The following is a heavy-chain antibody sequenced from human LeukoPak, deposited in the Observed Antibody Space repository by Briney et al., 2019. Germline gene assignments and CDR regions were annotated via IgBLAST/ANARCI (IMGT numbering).Heavy chain of an antibody. V-gene: IGHV3-53*01. CDR2: IYSDGST. CDR1: GFTVSRNY. D-gene: IGHD3-10*01. J-gene: IGHJ4*02. CDR3: ARGGITMVRGTLDY. Sequence: GGSLRLSCAASGFTVSRNYMSWVRQAPGKGLEWVSVIYSDGSTYYADSVKGRFTISRDNSKNTLYLQMNSLRAEDTAVYYCARGGITMVRGTLDYWGQGTLVTVSS.